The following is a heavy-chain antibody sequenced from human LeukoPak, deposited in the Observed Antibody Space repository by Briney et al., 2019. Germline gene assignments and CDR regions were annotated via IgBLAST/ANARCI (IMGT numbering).Heavy chain of an antibody. V-gene: IGHV3-43*02. D-gene: IGHD6-19*01. CDR1: GFTFDDYA. CDR3: AKDIAQWLEGNNYYYYYGMDV. J-gene: IGHJ6*02. CDR2: ISGDGGST. Sequence: GGSLRLSCAASGFTFDDYAMHWVRQAPGKGLEWVSLISGDGGSTYYADSVKGRFTISRDSSKNSLYLQMNSLRTEDTALYYCAKDIAQWLEGNNYYYYYGMDVWGQGTTVTVSS.